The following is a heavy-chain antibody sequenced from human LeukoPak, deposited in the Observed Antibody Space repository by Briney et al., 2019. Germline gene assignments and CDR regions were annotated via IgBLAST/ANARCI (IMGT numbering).Heavy chain of an antibody. CDR2: INPNSGGT. CDR1: GYTFTGYY. CDR3: ASATLGCSGGSCYEMDI. D-gene: IGHD2-15*01. J-gene: IGHJ6*04. Sequence: ASVKVSCKASGYTFTGYYMHWVRQAPGQGRECMRWINPNSGGTNYAQKFQGRVTMTRDTSISTAYMELSRLRSDDTAVYYCASATLGCSGGSCYEMDIWGKGTTVTVSS. V-gene: IGHV1-2*02.